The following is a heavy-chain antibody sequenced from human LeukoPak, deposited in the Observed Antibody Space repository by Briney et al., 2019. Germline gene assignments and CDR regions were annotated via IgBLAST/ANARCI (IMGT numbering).Heavy chain of an antibody. CDR3: ARELVVGPAEYFQH. CDR2: INKRGSET. J-gene: IGHJ1*01. V-gene: IGHV3-7*01. CDR1: GFTFSDSW. Sequence: GGSLRLSCAASGFTFSDSWMTWVRQAPGKGLEWVGNINKRGSETYYADSVKGRFTVSRDNARNLLFLQMNSLRPDDTALYYCARELVVGPAEYFQHWGHDTPVTVSS. D-gene: IGHD2-8*02.